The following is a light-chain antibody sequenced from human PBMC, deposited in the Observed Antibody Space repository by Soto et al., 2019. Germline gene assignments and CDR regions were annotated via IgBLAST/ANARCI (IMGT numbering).Light chain of an antibody. CDR2: AAS. Sequence: DIQMTQSPSSLSASVGDRVTITCRASLGISNYLAWYQQKPGKVPNLLIYAASTLKSGVPSRFSGSGSGTEFTLTISSLQPDDFATYYCQQYLTYSSLTFGGGTKVDIK. V-gene: IGKV1-16*01. CDR1: LGISNY. CDR3: QQYLTYSSLT. J-gene: IGKJ4*01.